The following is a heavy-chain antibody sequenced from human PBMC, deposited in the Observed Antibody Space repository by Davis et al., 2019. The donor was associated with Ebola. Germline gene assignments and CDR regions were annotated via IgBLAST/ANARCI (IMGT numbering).Heavy chain of an antibody. CDR2: IYYSGST. Sequence: ETLSLTCTVSGGSISSYYWSWIRQPPGKGLEWIGYIYYSGSTNYNPSLKSRVTISVDTSKNQFSLKLSSVTAADTAVYYCARDPGTPNYWGQGTLVTVSS. J-gene: IGHJ4*02. D-gene: IGHD2-15*01. CDR3: ARDPGTPNY. CDR1: GGSISSYY. V-gene: IGHV4-59*01.